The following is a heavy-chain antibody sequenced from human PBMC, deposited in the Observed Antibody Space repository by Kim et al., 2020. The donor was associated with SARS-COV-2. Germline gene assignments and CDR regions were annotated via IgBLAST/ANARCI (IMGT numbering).Heavy chain of an antibody. J-gene: IGHJ6*02. D-gene: IGHD3-9*01. Sequence: GGSLRLSCAASGFTFSTYSMNWVRQAPGKGLEWVSSISTSSSYIYYADSAKGRFTISRDNAKSSLFLQMNSLRVEDTGFYYWARFEGYGMDVWGQGTTVT. CDR3: ARFEGYGMDV. V-gene: IGHV3-21*01. CDR1: GFTFSTYS. CDR2: ISTSSSYI.